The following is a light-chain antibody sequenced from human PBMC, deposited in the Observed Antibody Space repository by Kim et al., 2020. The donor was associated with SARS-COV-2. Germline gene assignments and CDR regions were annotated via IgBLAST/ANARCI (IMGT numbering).Light chain of an antibody. Sequence: GGTVTLTCGLSSGSVSTSYYPSWYQQTPGQAPRTLIYTTNTRSSGVPDRFSGSILGNKAALTITGAQADDESDYYCVLYMGRGVWVFGGGTQLTVL. J-gene: IGLJ3*02. CDR2: TTN. CDR1: SGSVSTSYY. CDR3: VLYMGRGVWV. V-gene: IGLV8-61*01.